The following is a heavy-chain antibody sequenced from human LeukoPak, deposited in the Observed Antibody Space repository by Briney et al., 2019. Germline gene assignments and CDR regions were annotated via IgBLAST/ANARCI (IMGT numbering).Heavy chain of an antibody. V-gene: IGHV4-34*01. CDR3: AREYSWLARYFDL. CDR2: INHSGST. CDR1: GGSFSDYY. D-gene: IGHD6-19*01. J-gene: IGHJ2*01. Sequence: PSETLSLTXAVYGGSFSDYYWSWIRQPPGKGLEWIGGINHSGSTNYNPSLKRRVTISVDTSKNQFSLKLSSVTAAGTAVYYCAREYSWLARYFDLWGRGTLVTVSS.